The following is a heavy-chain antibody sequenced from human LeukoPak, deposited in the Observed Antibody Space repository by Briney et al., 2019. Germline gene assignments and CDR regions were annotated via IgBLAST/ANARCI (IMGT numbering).Heavy chain of an antibody. V-gene: IGHV4-34*01. CDR3: ARGLLYYYDSSGYYRRYYYYYYYMDV. CDR1: GGSFSGYY. D-gene: IGHD3-22*01. J-gene: IGHJ6*03. CDR2: INHSGST. Sequence: PSETLSLTCAVYGGSFSGYYWSWIRQPPGKGLEWIGEINHSGSTNYNPSLKSRVTISVDTSKNQFSLKLSSVTAADTAVYYCARGLLYYYDSSGYYRRYYYYYYYMDVWGKGTTVTVSS.